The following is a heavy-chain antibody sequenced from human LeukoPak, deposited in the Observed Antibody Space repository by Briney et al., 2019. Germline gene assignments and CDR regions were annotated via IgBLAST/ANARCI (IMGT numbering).Heavy chain of an antibody. CDR1: GGSISSGNYH. Sequence: SETLSLTCTVSGGSISSGNYHWSWIRQPAGKGLEWIGRIYTGGSTNYNPSFKSRLTISIDKSENQFSLKLTSVTAADSAVYFCARGPLLGDDYDPPFRYWGQGTLVTVSS. CDR3: ARGPLLGDDYDPPFRY. V-gene: IGHV4-61*02. J-gene: IGHJ4*02. D-gene: IGHD4/OR15-4a*01. CDR2: IYTGGST.